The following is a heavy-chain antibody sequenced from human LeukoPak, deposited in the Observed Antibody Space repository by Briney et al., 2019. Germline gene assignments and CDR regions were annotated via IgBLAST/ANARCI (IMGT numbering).Heavy chain of an antibody. J-gene: IGHJ6*03. CDR3: ARSIYDPSFTGTTKHYYYMDV. V-gene: IGHV1-69*01. Sequence: VASVKVSCKASGGTFSSYAISWVRQAPGQGLEWMGGIIPIFGTAKPAQKFQGRVTISADESTSTAYLEVSSLRSEDSAVYYCARSIYDPSFTGTTKHYYYMDVWGKGTTVTISS. D-gene: IGHD1-1*01. CDR1: GGTFSSYA. CDR2: IIPIFGTA.